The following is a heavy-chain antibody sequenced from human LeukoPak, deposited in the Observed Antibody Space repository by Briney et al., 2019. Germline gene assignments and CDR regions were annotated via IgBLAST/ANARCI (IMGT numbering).Heavy chain of an antibody. D-gene: IGHD2-15*01. J-gene: IGHJ4*02. V-gene: IGHV4-38-2*02. Sequence: SETLSLTCTVSGYSISSGYYWGWIRQPPGKGLEWIGSIYHSGSTYYNPSLKSRVTISVDTSKNQFSLKLSSVTAAGTAVYYCARVLRVDPFDYWGQGTLVTVSS. CDR1: GYSISSGYY. CDR2: IYHSGST. CDR3: ARVLRVDPFDY.